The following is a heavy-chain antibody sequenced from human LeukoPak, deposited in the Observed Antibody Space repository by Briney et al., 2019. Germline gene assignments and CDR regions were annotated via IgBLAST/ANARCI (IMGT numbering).Heavy chain of an antibody. D-gene: IGHD3-22*01. Sequence: PGGSLRLSCAASGFTFKNYWMHWVRQAPGKGLVWVSRIDSDGSSTNYADSVKGRFTISRDNAKNTLYLQMNSLRAEDTAVYSCALIGLDSSGYYYDYLDYWGQGTLVTVSS. J-gene: IGHJ4*02. CDR1: GFTFKNYW. CDR3: ALIGLDSSGYYYDYLDY. V-gene: IGHV3-74*01. CDR2: IDSDGSST.